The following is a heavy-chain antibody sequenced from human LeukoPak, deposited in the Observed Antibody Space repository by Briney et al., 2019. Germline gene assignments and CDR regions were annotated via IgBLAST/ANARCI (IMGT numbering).Heavy chain of an antibody. J-gene: IGHJ4*02. Sequence: RASVKVSCKASGYTFTGYYMHWVRQAPGQGLEWMGWISAYNGNTNYAQKLQGRVTMTTDTSTSTAYMELRSLRSDDTAVYYCARAVALGYSSGWYQDYWGQGTLVTVSS. CDR3: ARAVALGYSSGWYQDY. CDR1: GYTFTGYY. V-gene: IGHV1-18*04. CDR2: ISAYNGNT. D-gene: IGHD6-19*01.